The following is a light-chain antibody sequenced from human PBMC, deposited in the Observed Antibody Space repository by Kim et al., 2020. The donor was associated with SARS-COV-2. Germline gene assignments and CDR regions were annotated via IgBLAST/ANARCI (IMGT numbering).Light chain of an antibody. CDR2: KAS. CDR3: QQYSYCCT. V-gene: IGKV1-5*03. Sequence: SAAVGDRVTIACRASRSVGTWLAWYQQKPGKVPRLLMYKASTVQGGVPSRFAGSGSGTEFTLTIDSLQPDDFATYYCQQYSYCCTFGPGTKVDIK. CDR1: RSVGTW. J-gene: IGKJ3*01.